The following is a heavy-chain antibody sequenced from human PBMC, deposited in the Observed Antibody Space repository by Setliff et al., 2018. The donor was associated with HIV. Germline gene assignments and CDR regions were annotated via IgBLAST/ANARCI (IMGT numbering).Heavy chain of an antibody. CDR3: ARLSCTDGNCFPYNWFDP. CDR1: GGIFDSYA. Sequence: SVKVSCKVSGGIFDSYAINWVRQAPGQGLEWMGGIIPIFGTANYAQKFQGRVAMTIDTSTSTAHMELRSLTSDDTAVYYCARLSCTDGNCFPYNWFDPWGQGTLVTVSS. D-gene: IGHD2-15*01. CDR2: IIPIFGTA. J-gene: IGHJ5*02. V-gene: IGHV1-69*05.